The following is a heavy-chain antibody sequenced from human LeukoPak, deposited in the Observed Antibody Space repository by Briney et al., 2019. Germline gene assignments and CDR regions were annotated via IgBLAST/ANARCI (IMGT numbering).Heavy chain of an antibody. CDR1: GGSISGSSYY. D-gene: IGHD3-22*01. V-gene: IGHV4-31*03. CDR3: ARGKEGDYDSSGYYSY. CDR2: ISYSGST. Sequence: SETLSLTCTVSGGSISGSSYYWGWIRQHPGKGLEWIGYISYSGSTYYNPSLKSRVTISVDTSKNQFSLKLSSVTAADTAVYYCARGKEGDYDSSGYYSYWGQGTLVTVSS. J-gene: IGHJ4*02.